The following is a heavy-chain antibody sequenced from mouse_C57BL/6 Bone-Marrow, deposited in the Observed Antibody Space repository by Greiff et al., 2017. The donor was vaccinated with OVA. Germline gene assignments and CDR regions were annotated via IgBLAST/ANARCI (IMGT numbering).Heavy chain of an antibody. CDR3: ARQGWLLLDFDY. Sequence: LQESGPELVKPGASVKISCKASGYAFSSSWMNWVKQRPGKGLEWIGRIYPGDGDTNYNGKFKGKATLTADKSSSTAYMQLSSLTSEDSAVYFCARQGWLLLDFDYWGQGTTLTVSS. V-gene: IGHV1-82*01. CDR2: IYPGDGDT. J-gene: IGHJ2*01. CDR1: GYAFSSSW. D-gene: IGHD2-3*01.